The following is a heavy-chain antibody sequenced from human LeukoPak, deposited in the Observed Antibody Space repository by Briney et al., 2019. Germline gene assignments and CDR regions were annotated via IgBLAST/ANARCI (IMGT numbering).Heavy chain of an antibody. J-gene: IGHJ4*02. CDR3: AKRRQSGIGSLYYFDS. D-gene: IGHD1-14*01. CDR1: GFTLNNYA. Sequence: GGSLRLSCAASGFTLNNYAMSWVRQAAGMRLEWVSAISTSGDSTYYTDSVKGRFTISRDNSKNTLYLQMNSLAAEDTAIYFCAKRRQSGIGSLYYFDSWGQGTLVTVSS. V-gene: IGHV3-23*01. CDR2: ISTSGDST.